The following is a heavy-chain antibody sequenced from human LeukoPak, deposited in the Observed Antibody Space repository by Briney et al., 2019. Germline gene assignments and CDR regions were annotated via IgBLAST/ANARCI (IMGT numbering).Heavy chain of an antibody. J-gene: IGHJ6*03. CDR2: IIPIFGTA. Sequence: SVKVSCKASGGTFSSYAISWVRQAPGQGLEWMGGIIPIFGTANYAQKFQGRVTITTDESTSTAYMELSSLRSEDTAVYYCARAGIAAAGRPNPNYYYYYYMDVWGKGTTVTVSS. V-gene: IGHV1-69*05. CDR3: ARAGIAAAGRPNPNYYYYYYMDV. CDR1: GGTFSSYA. D-gene: IGHD6-13*01.